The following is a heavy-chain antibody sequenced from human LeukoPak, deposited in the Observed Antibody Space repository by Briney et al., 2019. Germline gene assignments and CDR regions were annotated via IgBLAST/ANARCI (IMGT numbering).Heavy chain of an antibody. Sequence: SETLSLTCTVSGGSITSGGYYWSWIRQHPGKGLEWIGNIYYSGSTYYNPSLKSRVTISVDTSKNQFSLRLSSVTVADTAVYYCARSMDGVGYNWFDPWGQGTLVTVSS. CDR3: ARSMDGVGYNWFDP. CDR2: IYYSGST. J-gene: IGHJ5*02. CDR1: GGSITSGGYY. D-gene: IGHD3-3*01. V-gene: IGHV4-31*03.